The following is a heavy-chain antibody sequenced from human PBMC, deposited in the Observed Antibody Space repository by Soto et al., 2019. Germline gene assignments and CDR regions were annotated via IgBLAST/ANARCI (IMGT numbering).Heavy chain of an antibody. J-gene: IGHJ6*02. V-gene: IGHV3-30*18. CDR1: GFTFSSYG. CDR3: AKDRGGNTLVRGGRDYYYHYGMDV. Sequence: QVQLVESGGGVVQPGRSLRLSCAASGFTFSSYGMHWVRQAPGKGLEWVAVISYDGSNKYNADSVKGRFTISRDNSKNTLYLQMNSLRVEDTAVYYCAKDRGGNTLVRGGRDYYYHYGMDVWGQGTTVTVSS. CDR2: ISYDGSNK. D-gene: IGHD3-10*01.